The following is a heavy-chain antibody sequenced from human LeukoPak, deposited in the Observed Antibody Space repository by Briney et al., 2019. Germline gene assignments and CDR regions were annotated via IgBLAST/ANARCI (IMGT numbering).Heavy chain of an antibody. J-gene: IGHJ3*02. CDR1: GGSISSGDYY. CDR3: ARVIVVVPAAKVYDAFDI. CDR2: IYYSGST. Sequence: SETLSLTCTVSGGSISSGDYYWRWIRQPPGKGLEWIGYIYYSGSTYYNPSLKSRVTISVDTSKNQFSLKLSSVTAADTAVYYCARVIVVVPAAKVYDAFDIWGQGTMVTVSS. D-gene: IGHD2-2*01. V-gene: IGHV4-30-4*08.